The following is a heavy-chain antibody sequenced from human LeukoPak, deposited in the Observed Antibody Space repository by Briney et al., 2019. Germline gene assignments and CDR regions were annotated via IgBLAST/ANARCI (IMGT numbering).Heavy chain of an antibody. CDR1: GYTFTGYY. J-gene: IGHJ4*02. V-gene: IGHV1-2*02. Sequence: GASVKVSCKASGYTFTGYYMHWVRQAPGQGLEWMGWINPNSGGTNYAQKFQGRVTMTRDTSISTAYMELSRLRSDDTAVYYCARRYCSGGSCYAMVEDYWGQGTLVTVSS. CDR3: ARRYCSGGSCYAMVEDY. CDR2: INPNSGGT. D-gene: IGHD2-15*01.